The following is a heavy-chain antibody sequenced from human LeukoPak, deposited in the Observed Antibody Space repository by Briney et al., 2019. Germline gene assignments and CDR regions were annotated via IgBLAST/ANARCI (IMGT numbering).Heavy chain of an antibody. V-gene: IGHV3-33*06. D-gene: IGHD6-19*01. CDR3: AKEQWLVRFFDY. Sequence: GRSLRPSCAASGFTFSSYGMHWVRQAPGKGLEWVAVIWYDGSNKYYADSVKGRFTISRDNSKNTLYLQMNSLRAEDTAVYYCAKEQWLVRFFDYWGQGTLVTVSS. CDR2: IWYDGSNK. J-gene: IGHJ4*02. CDR1: GFTFSSYG.